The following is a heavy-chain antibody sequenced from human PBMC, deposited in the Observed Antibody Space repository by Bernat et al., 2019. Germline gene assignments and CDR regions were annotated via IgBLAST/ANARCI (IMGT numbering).Heavy chain of an antibody. D-gene: IGHD3-10*01. CDR1: GFTFSSYA. CDR3: AKSRNPLLWFGELWCDY. V-gene: IGHV3-23*01. J-gene: IGHJ4*02. CDR2: ISGSGGST. Sequence: EVQLLESGGGLVQPGGSLRLSCAASGFTFSSYAMSWVRQAPGKGLEWVSAISGSGGSTYYADSVKGRFTISRDNSKNTLYLQMNSLRAEDTAVYYCAKSRNPLLWFGELWCDYWGQGTLVTVSS.